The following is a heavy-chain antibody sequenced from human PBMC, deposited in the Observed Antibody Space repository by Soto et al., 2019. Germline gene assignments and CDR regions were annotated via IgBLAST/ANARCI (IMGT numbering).Heavy chain of an antibody. CDR3: AIGGYCSSASCHSDYYAMDV. J-gene: IGHJ6*02. CDR2: TRNKPNGYTT. D-gene: IGHD2-2*02. Sequence: GGSLRLSCVASGFTFSDHYMDWVRQATGKGLEWVGRTRNKPNGYTTEYAAAVKGRFTISRDDSKNSLYLQMNSLKTEDTAVYYCAIGGYCSSASCHSDYYAMDVWGQGTTVTVSS. CDR1: GFTFSDHY. V-gene: IGHV3-72*01.